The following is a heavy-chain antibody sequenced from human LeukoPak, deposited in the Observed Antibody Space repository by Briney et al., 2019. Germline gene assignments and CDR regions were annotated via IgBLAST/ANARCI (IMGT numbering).Heavy chain of an antibody. CDR3: AKDISAGGALDY. Sequence: GGSLRLSCAASGFTFDDYAMHWVRQAPGKGLEWVSLISWDGGSTYYADSVKGRFTISRDNSKNSLYLQMNSLRAEDTALYYCAKDISAGGALDYWGQGTLVTVSS. J-gene: IGHJ4*02. CDR1: GFTFDDYA. D-gene: IGHD1-26*01. CDR2: ISWDGGST. V-gene: IGHV3-43D*03.